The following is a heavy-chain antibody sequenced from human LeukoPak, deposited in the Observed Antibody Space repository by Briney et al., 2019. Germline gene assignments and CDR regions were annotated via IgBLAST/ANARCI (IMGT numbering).Heavy chain of an antibody. Sequence: GGSLRLSCAASGFTFSSYSMNWVRQAPGKGLEWVSSISSSSRYIYYADSVKGRFTISRDDAKNSLYLQMNSLRAEDTAVYYCARDLSSSSTAYFQHWGQGTLVTVSS. CDR1: GFTFSSYS. CDR3: ARDLSSSSTAYFQH. J-gene: IGHJ1*01. CDR2: ISSSSRYI. D-gene: IGHD6-6*01. V-gene: IGHV3-21*01.